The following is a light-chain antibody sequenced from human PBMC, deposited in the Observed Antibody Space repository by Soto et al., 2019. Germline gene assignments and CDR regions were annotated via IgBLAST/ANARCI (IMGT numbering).Light chain of an antibody. CDR3: QESYSTS. J-gene: IGKJ1*01. CDR1: QSISDY. CDR2: AAS. V-gene: IGKV1-39*01. Sequence: DIQLTQSPSSLSASVGDRVTITCRASQSISDYLNWYQQKPGTAPKLLIYAASTLQSGVPSRFSGSASETDFTLTISSLQPEDIATYYCQESYSTSFGQGTKVDIK.